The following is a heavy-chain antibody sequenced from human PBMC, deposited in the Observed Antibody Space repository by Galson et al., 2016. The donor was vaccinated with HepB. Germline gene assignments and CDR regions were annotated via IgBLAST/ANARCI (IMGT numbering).Heavy chain of an antibody. CDR3: STSRSGGRFAY. V-gene: IGHV1-69-2*01. CDR2: VDPEDGET. J-gene: IGHJ4*02. CDR1: GSIFPAYY. D-gene: IGHD6-19*01. Sequence: VQVSCKASGSIFPAYYLHWIQQAPGKGLEWLGFVDPEDGETLYAEKIRGRVSMTADTSSDTAYMELNSLRSEDTAIYFCSTSRSGGRFAYWGQGTLVTVSS.